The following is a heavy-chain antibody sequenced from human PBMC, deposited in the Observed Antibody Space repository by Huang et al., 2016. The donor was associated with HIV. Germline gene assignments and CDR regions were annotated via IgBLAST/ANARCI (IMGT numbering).Heavy chain of an antibody. CDR3: ALYSNSWYPNY. Sequence: EVQLVESGGGLVKPGGSLRLSCAASGFTFSTYSMNWVRQAPGEGLEWVSAISTVSSYIYYADSVRGRFTISRDNAKNSLYLQMNSLRAEDTAVYYCALYSNSWYPNYWGQGTLVTVSS. V-gene: IGHV3-21*01. D-gene: IGHD6-13*01. CDR2: ISTVSSYI. J-gene: IGHJ4*02. CDR1: GFTFSTYS.